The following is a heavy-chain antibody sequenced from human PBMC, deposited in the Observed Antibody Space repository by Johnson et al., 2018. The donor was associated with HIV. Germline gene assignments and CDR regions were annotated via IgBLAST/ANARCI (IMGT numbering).Heavy chain of an antibody. Sequence: QVQLVESGGGVVQPGRSLRLSCAASGFTFSNYGMHWVRQAPGKGLDWVAVVWDDGSNEYYADSVKGRFTIARDNSKNTRYLQMNSMRAEDTAVYYCARENSSGDHDAFDIWGQGTLVTVSS. CDR2: VWDDGSNE. CDR1: GFTFSNYG. J-gene: IGHJ3*02. CDR3: ARENSSGDHDAFDI. V-gene: IGHV3-33*01. D-gene: IGHD3-22*01.